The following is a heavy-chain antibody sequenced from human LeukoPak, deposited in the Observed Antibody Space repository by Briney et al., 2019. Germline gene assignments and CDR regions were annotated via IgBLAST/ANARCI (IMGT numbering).Heavy chain of an antibody. Sequence: SETLSLTRTVSGGSISSYYWSWIRQPPGKGLEWIGYIYYSGSTNYNPSLKSRVTISVDTSKNQFSLKLSSVTAADTAVYYCARVGGEEAFDTWGQGTMVTVSS. V-gene: IGHV4-59*01. CDR3: ARVGGEEAFDT. D-gene: IGHD3-10*01. CDR1: GGSISSYY. CDR2: IYYSGST. J-gene: IGHJ3*02.